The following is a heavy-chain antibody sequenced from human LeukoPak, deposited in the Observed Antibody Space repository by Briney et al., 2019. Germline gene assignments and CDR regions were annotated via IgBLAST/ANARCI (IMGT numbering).Heavy chain of an antibody. CDR2: INPNTGGT. CDR3: ARDCCSSAYTWGY. Sequence: ASVKVSCKASGYTXTGYYIHWVRQAPGQGLEWMGWINPNTGGTNYAQRFQGRVTMTRDSSISTAYMELGGLTSDDTALYYCARDCCSSAYTWGYWGQGTLVTVSS. D-gene: IGHD3-22*01. V-gene: IGHV1-2*02. J-gene: IGHJ4*02. CDR1: GYTXTGYY.